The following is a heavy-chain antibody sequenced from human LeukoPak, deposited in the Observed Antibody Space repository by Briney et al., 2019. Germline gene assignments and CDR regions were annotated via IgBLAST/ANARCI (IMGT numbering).Heavy chain of an antibody. D-gene: IGHD5-12*01. Sequence: SASLSLTCAVYGGSFSGYYWGWIRQPPGKGLGWLGEINHSGSTNYNPSLKSRVTISVDTYKNQFSLKLSSVTAADTAVYYCARGQRSGYDFYYWGQGTLVTVSS. CDR1: GGSFSGYY. J-gene: IGHJ4*02. CDR2: INHSGST. CDR3: ARGQRSGYDFYY. V-gene: IGHV4-34*01.